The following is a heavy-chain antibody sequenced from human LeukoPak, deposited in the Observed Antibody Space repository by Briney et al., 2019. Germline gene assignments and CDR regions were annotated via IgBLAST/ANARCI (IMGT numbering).Heavy chain of an antibody. CDR3: ARLYYYYGLDV. CDR2: INHSGST. Sequence: PSETLSLTCAVYGGSFSAYYWSWIRQPPGKGLEWIGEINHSGSTNYNPSLKSQVTISVDTSKNQFSLKLSSVTAADTAVYYCARLYYYYGLDVWGQGTTVTVSS. CDR1: GGSFSAYY. J-gene: IGHJ6*02. V-gene: IGHV4-34*01.